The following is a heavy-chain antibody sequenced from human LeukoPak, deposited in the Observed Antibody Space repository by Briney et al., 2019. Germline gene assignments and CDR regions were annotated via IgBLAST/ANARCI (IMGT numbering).Heavy chain of an antibody. J-gene: IGHJ6*03. CDR3: ARVMVLAATTYYYYMDV. CDR1: GYTFTGYD. D-gene: IGHD2-15*01. Sequence: EASVKVSCKASGYTFTGYDINWVRQATGQGLEWMGWMNPNSGNTGYAQKFQGRVTMTRNTSISTAYMELSSLRSEDTAVYYCARVMVLAATTYYYYMDVWGKGTTVTVSS. CDR2: MNPNSGNT. V-gene: IGHV1-8*01.